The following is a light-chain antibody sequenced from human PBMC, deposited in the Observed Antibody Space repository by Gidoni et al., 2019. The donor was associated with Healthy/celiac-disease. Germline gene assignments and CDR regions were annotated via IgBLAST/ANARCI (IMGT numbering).Light chain of an antibody. V-gene: IGLV3-21*02. CDR2: DGS. CDR1: NIGSKS. J-gene: IGLJ1*01. Sequence: SYVLTQPPSVSVAPGQTARITCGGNNIGSKSVHWYQQKRGQAPVLVVYDGSDRPSGIPERFSGSNSGNTATLTISRVEAGDEADYYCQVWDSRGYVFGTGTKVTV. CDR3: QVWDSRGYV.